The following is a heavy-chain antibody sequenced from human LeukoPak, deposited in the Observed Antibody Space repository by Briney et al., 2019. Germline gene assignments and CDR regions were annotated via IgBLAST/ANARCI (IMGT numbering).Heavy chain of an antibody. CDR3: AVKEGYCSSSSCYTFDY. CDR2: ISGSGGST. J-gene: IGHJ4*02. V-gene: IGHV3-23*01. D-gene: IGHD2-2*02. Sequence: GGSLRLSCVASGFTFSNYGMPWVRQAPGKGLEWVSGISGSGGSTYYADSVKGRFTISRDNSKNTLYLQMNSLRVEDTAVYYCAVKEGYCSSSSCYTFDYWGQGTLVTVSS. CDR1: GFTFSNYG.